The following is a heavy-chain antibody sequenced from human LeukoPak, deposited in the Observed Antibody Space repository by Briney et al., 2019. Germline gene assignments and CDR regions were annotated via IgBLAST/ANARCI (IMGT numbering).Heavy chain of an antibody. J-gene: IGHJ5*02. V-gene: IGHV3-48*01. CDR1: GFTFSSYS. Sequence: GGSLRLSCAASGFTFSSYSMNWVRQAPGKGLEWVSYISSSSSTIYYADSVKGRFTISRDNAKNSLYLQMNSLRAEDTAVYYCARFKGYCSGGSCSAPNWFDPWGQGTLVTVSS. D-gene: IGHD2-15*01. CDR3: ARFKGYCSGGSCSAPNWFDP. CDR2: ISSSSSTI.